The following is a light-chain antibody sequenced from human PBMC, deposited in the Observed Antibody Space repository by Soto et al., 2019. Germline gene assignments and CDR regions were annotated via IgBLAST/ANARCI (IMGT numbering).Light chain of an antibody. J-gene: IGLJ1*01. CDR2: EVT. CDR3: SSYTTSSARV. CDR1: SSDVGIYNY. Sequence: QSALTQPASVSGSPGQSIATSFTGSSSDVGIYNYVSWYQQHLGKVPKLIIYEVTNRPSGVSNRFTGCKSGNLASVTIFGLQAEHVADYYCSSYTTSSARVFGTGTKVTVL. V-gene: IGLV2-14*01.